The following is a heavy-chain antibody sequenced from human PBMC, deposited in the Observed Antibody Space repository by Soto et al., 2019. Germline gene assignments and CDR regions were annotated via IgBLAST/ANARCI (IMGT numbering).Heavy chain of an antibody. V-gene: IGHV4-4*07. CDR1: GGSISSYY. Sequence: PSETLSLTCTVSGGSISSYYWSWIRQPAGKGLEWIGRIYTSGSTNYNPSLKSRVTMSVDTSKNQFSLKLSSVTAADTAVYYCAQGLGDPFDYYYYYGTDVWGQGTTVTVSS. D-gene: IGHD3-16*01. J-gene: IGHJ6*02. CDR3: AQGLGDPFDYYYYYGTDV. CDR2: IYTSGST.